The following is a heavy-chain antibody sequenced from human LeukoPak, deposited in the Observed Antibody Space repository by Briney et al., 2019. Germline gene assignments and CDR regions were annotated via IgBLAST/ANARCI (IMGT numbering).Heavy chain of an antibody. D-gene: IGHD3-16*01. J-gene: IGHJ3*02. CDR3: ARGGGYLRGGPSLGFLAFDI. CDR1: GFTFSSYA. Sequence: GRSLRLSCAASGFTFSSYAMHWVRQAPGKGLEWVAVISYDGSNKYYADSVKGRFTISRDNSKNTLYLQMNSLRAEDTAVYYCARGGGYLRGGPSLGFLAFDIWGQGTMVTVSS. CDR2: ISYDGSNK. V-gene: IGHV3-30-3*01.